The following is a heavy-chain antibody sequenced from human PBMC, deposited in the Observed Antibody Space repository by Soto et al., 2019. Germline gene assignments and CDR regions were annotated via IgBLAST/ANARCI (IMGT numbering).Heavy chain of an antibody. V-gene: IGHV1-58*01. CDR1: GFTFTSSA. D-gene: IGHD2-8*01. CDR3: AALGVNFDH. Sequence: QMQLVQSGPEVKKPGTSVKVSCKASGFTFTSSAVQWVRQARGQRLEWTGWIGVGSGNRHYAQKFQERVTITRDMSTNTAYMELSSLRSEDTAVYYCAALGVNFDHWGQGTLVTVSS. CDR2: IGVGSGNR. J-gene: IGHJ4*02.